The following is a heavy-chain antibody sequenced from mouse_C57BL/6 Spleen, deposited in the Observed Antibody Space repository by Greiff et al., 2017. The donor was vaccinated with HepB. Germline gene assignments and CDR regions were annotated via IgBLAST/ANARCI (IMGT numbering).Heavy chain of an antibody. D-gene: IGHD1-1*01. CDR2: ILPGSGST. V-gene: IGHV1-9*01. CDR1: GYTFTGYW. CDR3: ARRITTVVAHFDY. J-gene: IGHJ2*01. Sequence: QVQLQQSGAELMKPGASVKLSCKATGYTFTGYWIEWVKQRPGHGLEWIGEILPGSGSTNYNEKFKGKATFTADTSSNTAYMQLSSLTTEDSAIYYCARRITTVVAHFDYWGQGTTLTVSS.